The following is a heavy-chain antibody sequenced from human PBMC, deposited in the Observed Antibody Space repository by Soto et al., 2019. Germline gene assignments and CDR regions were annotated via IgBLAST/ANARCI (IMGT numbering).Heavy chain of an antibody. CDR3: ARDPPGIAASGSYN. V-gene: IGHV3-53*01. J-gene: IGHJ4*02. Sequence: DVQLEESGGGLIQPGGSLRLSCAVSGFTVSNNYMTWVRQAPGKGLEWVSLIYSSGGTKYADSVRGRFTISRDNSKKTLYLQMNSRKVEDTAVYYCARDPPGIAASGSYNWGQGNLVTVSS. CDR2: IYSSGGT. D-gene: IGHD6-13*01. CDR1: GFTVSNNY.